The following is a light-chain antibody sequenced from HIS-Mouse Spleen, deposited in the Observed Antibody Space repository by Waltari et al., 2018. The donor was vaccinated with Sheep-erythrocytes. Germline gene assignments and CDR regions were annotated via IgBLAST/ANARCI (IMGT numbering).Light chain of an antibody. V-gene: IGKV1-27*01. CDR1: PGISNY. CDR2: AAS. Sequence: DIQMTQSPSSLSASVGDRVTIPCRASPGISNYLAWYQQKPGKVPKLLIYAASTLQSGVPSRFSGSGSGTDFTLTISSLQPEDVATYYCQKYNSALTWTFGQGTKVEIK. CDR3: QKYNSALTWT. J-gene: IGKJ1*01.